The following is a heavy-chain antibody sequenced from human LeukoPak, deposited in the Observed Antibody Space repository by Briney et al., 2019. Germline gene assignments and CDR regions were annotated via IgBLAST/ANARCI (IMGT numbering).Heavy chain of an antibody. CDR3: ATARDNAIFGVVRRNYYFDY. V-gene: IGHV4-34*01. CDR1: GGSFSGYY. J-gene: IGHJ4*02. D-gene: IGHD3-3*01. CDR2: INHSGST. Sequence: PETLSLTCAVYGGSFSGYYWSWIRQPPGKGLEWIGEINHSGSTNYNPSLKSRVTISVDTSKNQFSLKLSSVTAADTAVYYCATARDNAIFGVVRRNYYFDYWGQGTLVTVSS.